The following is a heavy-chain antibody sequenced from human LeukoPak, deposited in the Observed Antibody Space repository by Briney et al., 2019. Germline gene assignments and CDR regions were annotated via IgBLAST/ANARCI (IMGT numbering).Heavy chain of an antibody. V-gene: IGHV3-23*01. Sequence: GGSLRLSCAASGFTFSTYAITWVRQGPGKGLEWVSAIRSDGDRTYYANSVRGRFTISRDNSKDTVYLQINGLRVGDTAVYYCAREQSGTRGWYTVDYWGQGTLVTVSS. CDR2: IRSDGDRT. J-gene: IGHJ4*02. CDR1: GFTFSTYA. D-gene: IGHD6-19*01. CDR3: AREQSGTRGWYTVDY.